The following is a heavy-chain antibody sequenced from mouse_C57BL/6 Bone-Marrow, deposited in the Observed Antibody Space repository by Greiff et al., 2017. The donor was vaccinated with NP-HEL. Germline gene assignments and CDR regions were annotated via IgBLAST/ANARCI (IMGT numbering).Heavy chain of an antibody. CDR1: GFTFSSYA. CDR3: ARKDYGSSYNYAMDY. CDR2: ISDGGSYT. D-gene: IGHD1-1*01. J-gene: IGHJ4*01. V-gene: IGHV5-4*03. Sequence: EVMLVESGGGLVKPGGSLKLSCAASGFTFSSYAMSWVRQTPEKRLEWVATISDGGSYTYYPDNVKGRFTISRDNAKNNLYLQMSHLKSEDTAMYYCARKDYGSSYNYAMDYWGQGTSVTVSS.